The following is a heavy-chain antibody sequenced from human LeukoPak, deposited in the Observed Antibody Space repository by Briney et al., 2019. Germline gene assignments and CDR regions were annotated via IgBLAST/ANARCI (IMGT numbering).Heavy chain of an antibody. J-gene: IGHJ4*02. CDR2: IIPILGIA. CDR3: ATRPGYYDSSGYFGVFEY. D-gene: IGHD3-22*01. Sequence: ASVKVSCKASGGTFSSYAISWVRQAPGQGLEWMGRIIPILGIANYAQKFQGRVTMTEDTSTDTAYMELSSLRSEDTAVYYCATRPGYYDSSGYFGVFEYWGQGTLVTVSS. CDR1: GGTFSSYA. V-gene: IGHV1-69*04.